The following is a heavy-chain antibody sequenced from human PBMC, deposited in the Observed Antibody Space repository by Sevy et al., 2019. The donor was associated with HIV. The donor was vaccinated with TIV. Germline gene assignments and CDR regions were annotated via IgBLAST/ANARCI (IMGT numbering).Heavy chain of an antibody. J-gene: IGHJ4*02. CDR1: GFVFEDYG. Sequence: GGSLRLSCAASGFVFEDYGMNWVRQAPGKGLECVSGINWNGGSTGYADSVKGRFTISRDNAKNSLYLQMNSLRAEDTALYYCARDPPSYYDYRSGYHDYWGQGIRVTVSS. V-gene: IGHV3-20*04. CDR2: INWNGGST. CDR3: ARDPPSYYDYRSGYHDY. D-gene: IGHD3-3*01.